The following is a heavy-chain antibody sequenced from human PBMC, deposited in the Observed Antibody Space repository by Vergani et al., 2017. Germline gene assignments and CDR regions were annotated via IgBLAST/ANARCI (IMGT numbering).Heavy chain of an antibody. CDR3: ARDELGGGRGFDY. D-gene: IGHD2-15*01. V-gene: IGHV3-21*05. CDR1: GFTFSSYS. CDR2: ISSSSSYI. J-gene: IGHJ4*02. Sequence: VQLVESGGGLVQPGGSLRLSCAASGFTFSSYSMNWVRQAPGKGLEWVSYISSSSSYIYYADSVKGRFTISRDNAKNSLYLQMNSLRAEDTAVYYFARDELGGGRGFDYWGQGTLVTVSS.